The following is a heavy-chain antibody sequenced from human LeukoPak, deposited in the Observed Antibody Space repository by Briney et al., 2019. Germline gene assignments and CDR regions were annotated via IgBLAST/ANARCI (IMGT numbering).Heavy chain of an antibody. J-gene: IGHJ3*02. CDR1: GFTFSSYS. Sequence: GGSLRLSCAASGFTFSSYSMNWVRQAPGKGLEWVSSISSSSSYIYYADSVKGRFTISRDNAKNSLYLQMNSLRAEDTAVYYCARVIVGATGAFGIWGQGTMVTVSS. CDR2: ISSSSSYI. CDR3: ARVIVGATGAFGI. D-gene: IGHD1-26*01. V-gene: IGHV3-21*01.